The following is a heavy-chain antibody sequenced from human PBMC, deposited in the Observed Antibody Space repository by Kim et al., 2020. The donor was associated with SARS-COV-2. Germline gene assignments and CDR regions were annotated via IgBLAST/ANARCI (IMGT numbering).Heavy chain of an antibody. CDR2: ISYDGSNK. D-gene: IGHD3-10*01. V-gene: IGHV3-33*05. J-gene: IGHJ4*02. Sequence: GGSLRLSCAASGFTFSSYGMHWVRQAPGKGLEWVAVISYDGSNKYYAASVKGRFTISRDNSKNTLYLQMNSLRAEDTAVYYCARDGFAYYGSGSYYNYWGQGTLVTVSS. CDR3: ARDGFAYYGSGSYYNY. CDR1: GFTFSSYG.